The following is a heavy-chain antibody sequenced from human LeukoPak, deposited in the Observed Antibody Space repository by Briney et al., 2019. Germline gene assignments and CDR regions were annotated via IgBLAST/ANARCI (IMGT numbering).Heavy chain of an antibody. Sequence: GGSLRLSCAASGFTFSSYGMHWVRQAPGKGLDWVAFIRYDGSNKYYADSVKGRFTISRDNSKNTLYLQMNSLRAEDTAVYYCARYSSSSFDYWGQGTLVTVSS. D-gene: IGHD6-6*01. CDR2: IRYDGSNK. J-gene: IGHJ4*02. CDR1: GFTFSSYG. CDR3: ARYSSSSFDY. V-gene: IGHV3-30*02.